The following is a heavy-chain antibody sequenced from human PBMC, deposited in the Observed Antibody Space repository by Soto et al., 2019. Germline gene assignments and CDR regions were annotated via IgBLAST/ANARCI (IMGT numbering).Heavy chain of an antibody. Sequence: QVQLVQSGAEVKKPGSSVNVSCKASGGTFINYGINWVRQAPGQGLEWMGGIIPIFGTANYARKFQGRVTITADESTSTAYMELSSLRSEDTAVYYCAGGAARSLSYYYGLDVWGQGTTVTVSS. V-gene: IGHV1-69*01. CDR2: IIPIFGTA. J-gene: IGHJ6*02. CDR3: AGGAARSLSYYYGLDV. D-gene: IGHD3-16*01. CDR1: GGTFINYG.